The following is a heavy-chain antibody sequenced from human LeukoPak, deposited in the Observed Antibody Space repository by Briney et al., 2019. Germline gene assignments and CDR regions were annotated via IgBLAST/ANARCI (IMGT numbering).Heavy chain of an antibody. CDR2: IYYSGST. V-gene: IGHV4-39*01. CDR3: ARQSGRAAAGTGFDY. D-gene: IGHD6-13*01. Sequence: SETLSLTCTVSGGSISSSSYYWGWIRQPPGTGLEWIGSIYYSGSTYYNPSLKSRVTISVDTSKNQFSLKLSSVTAADTAVYYCARQSGRAAAGTGFDYWGQGTLVTVSS. CDR1: GGSISSSSYY. J-gene: IGHJ4*02.